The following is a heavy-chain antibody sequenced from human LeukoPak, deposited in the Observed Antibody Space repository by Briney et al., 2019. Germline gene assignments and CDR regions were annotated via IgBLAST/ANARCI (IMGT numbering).Heavy chain of an antibody. Sequence: GASVKVSCKASGYTFTNYYIHWVRQAPGQGLEWMGIINPSGGNTNYAQKFQGRLTMSRDKSTSTVYMDLSSLRSEDTAVYYCARDPWDNPCTNGICYTVSAFDIWGQGTMVTVSS. CDR1: GYTFTNYY. V-gene: IGHV1-46*01. D-gene: IGHD2-8*01. CDR2: INPSGGNT. J-gene: IGHJ3*02. CDR3: ARDPWDNPCTNGICYTVSAFDI.